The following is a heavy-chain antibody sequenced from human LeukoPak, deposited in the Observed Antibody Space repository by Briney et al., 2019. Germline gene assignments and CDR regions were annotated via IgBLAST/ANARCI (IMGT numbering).Heavy chain of an antibody. V-gene: IGHV3-21*01. CDR2: ISSSSSYI. CDR1: GFTFSSYS. CDR3: ARDDTAVAGTELDY. J-gene: IGHJ4*02. D-gene: IGHD6-19*01. Sequence: GGSLRLSCAASGFTFSSYSMNWVRQAPGKGLEWVSSISSSSSYIYYADSVKGRFTISRDNAKNSVYLQMNSLRAEDTAVYYCARDDTAVAGTELDYWGQGTLVTVSS.